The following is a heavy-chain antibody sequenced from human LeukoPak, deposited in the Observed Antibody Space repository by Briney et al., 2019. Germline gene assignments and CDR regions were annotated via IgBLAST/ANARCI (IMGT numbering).Heavy chain of an antibody. Sequence: SETLSLTCDVSGYSISSGYQWAWIRQSPGKGLEWIGSIYHSGSAHYNPSLRSRVTISVETSKNQFSLKMPSVTAADTAVYYCARDPRWLTPDCTSTSCYENYFDPWGQGTLVTVSS. V-gene: IGHV4-38-2*02. J-gene: IGHJ5*02. CDR3: ARDPRWLTPDCTSTSCYENYFDP. D-gene: IGHD2-2*01. CDR2: IYHSGSA. CDR1: GYSISSGYQ.